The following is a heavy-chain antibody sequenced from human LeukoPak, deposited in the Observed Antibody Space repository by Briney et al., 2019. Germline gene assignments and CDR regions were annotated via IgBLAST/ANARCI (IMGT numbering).Heavy chain of an antibody. CDR1: GDSVSSNSAA. J-gene: IGHJ4*02. D-gene: IGHD1-26*01. CDR2: TYYRSKWYN. V-gene: IGHV6-1*01. CDR3: ARAGPGVGPTTCVLDY. Sequence: SQTLSLTCAISGDSVSSNSAAWKWIRQSPSRGLEWLGRTYYRSKWYNDYAVSVKSRITINPDTSKNQFSLQLNSVTPEDTAVYYCARAGPGVGPTTCVLDYWGQGTLVTVSS.